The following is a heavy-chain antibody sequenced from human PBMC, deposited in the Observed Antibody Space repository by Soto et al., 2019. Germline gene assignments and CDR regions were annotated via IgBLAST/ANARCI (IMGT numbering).Heavy chain of an antibody. CDR1: GYAFSDHG. CDR2: ISAYNGNT. D-gene: IGHD6-6*01. CDR3: ARDHRYSSSFFDS. Sequence: QVRLVLSGDELKKPGASMKVSCKASGYAFSDHGISWVRQAPGQGLEWIGWISAYNGNTNYAQKFQGRVTVTTDAPTTTAYMEGRSLTSDDTAVYYCARDHRYSSSFFDSWSQGTLITVSS. J-gene: IGHJ4*02. V-gene: IGHV1-18*04.